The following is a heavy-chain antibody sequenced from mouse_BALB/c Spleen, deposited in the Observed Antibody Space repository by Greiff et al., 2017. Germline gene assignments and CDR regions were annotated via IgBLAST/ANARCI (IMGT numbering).Heavy chain of an antibody. Sequence: EVKVEGSGPSLVKPSQTLSLTCSVTGDSITSGYWNWIRKFPGNKLEYMGYISYSGSTYYNPSLKSRISITRDTSKNQYYLQLNSVTTEDTATYYCARWGLEWYFDVWGAGTTVTVSS. CDR3: ARWGLEWYFDV. V-gene: IGHV3-8*02. CDR1: GDSITSGY. CDR2: ISYSGST. D-gene: IGHD3-3*01. J-gene: IGHJ1*01.